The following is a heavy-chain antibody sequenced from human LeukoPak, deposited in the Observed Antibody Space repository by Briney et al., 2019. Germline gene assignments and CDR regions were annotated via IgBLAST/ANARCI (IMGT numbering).Heavy chain of an antibody. V-gene: IGHV1-18*01. D-gene: IGHD4-17*01. CDR1: GYTFTSYC. J-gene: IGHJ4*02. CDR2: ISADDGNT. CDR3: ARLSGIYGDYEIDY. Sequence: ASVKVSCKASGYTFTSYCISWVRQAPGQGLEWMGWISADDGNTNYAQKLQGRVTMTTDTSTSTAYMELRSLRSDDTAVYYCARLSGIYGDYEIDYWGQGTLVTVSS.